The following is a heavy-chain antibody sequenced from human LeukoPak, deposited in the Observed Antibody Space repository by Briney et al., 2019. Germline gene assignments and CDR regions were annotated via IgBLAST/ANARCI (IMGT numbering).Heavy chain of an antibody. D-gene: IGHD3-10*01. V-gene: IGHV3-23*01. Sequence: PGGSLRLSCAASGFTFSCYAMTWVRQAPGKGLEWVSAISGSGSTTYYADSVKGRFTISRDNSKNTLYLQMSSLRAEDTAVYYCAKVGDYYGSGKYSNFDYWGQGTLVTVSS. J-gene: IGHJ4*02. CDR1: GFTFSCYA. CDR3: AKVGDYYGSGKYSNFDY. CDR2: ISGSGSTT.